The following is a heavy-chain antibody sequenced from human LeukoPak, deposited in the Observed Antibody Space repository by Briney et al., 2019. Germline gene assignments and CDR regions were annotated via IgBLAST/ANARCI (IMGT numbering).Heavy chain of an antibody. V-gene: IGHV4-39*01. CDR1: GGSISSSSYY. J-gene: IGHJ5*02. Sequence: SETLSLTCTVSGGSISSSSYYWGWIRQPPGKGLERIGSIYYSGSTYYNPSLKSRVTISVDTSKNQFSLKLSSVTAADTAVYYCARHIYYCSGGSCLGDWFDPWGQGTLVTVSS. CDR2: IYYSGST. D-gene: IGHD2-15*01. CDR3: ARHIYYCSGGSCLGDWFDP.